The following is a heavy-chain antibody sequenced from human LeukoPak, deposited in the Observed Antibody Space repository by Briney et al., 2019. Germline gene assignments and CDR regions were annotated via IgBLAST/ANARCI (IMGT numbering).Heavy chain of an antibody. CDR2: IYSGGST. V-gene: IGHV3-66*01. D-gene: IGHD1-1*01. Sequence: GGSLRLSCAASGFSVSSSYMNWVRQAPGKGLEWVSVIYSGGSTYYAASVKGRFTISRDNSKNTVSLQMNSLRAEDTAVYYCATAPPGYWGQGTLVTVSS. J-gene: IGHJ4*02. CDR3: ATAPPGY. CDR1: GFSVSSSY.